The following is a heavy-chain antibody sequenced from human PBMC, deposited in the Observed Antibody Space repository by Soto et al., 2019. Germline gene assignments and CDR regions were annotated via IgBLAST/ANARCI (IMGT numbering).Heavy chain of an antibody. D-gene: IGHD3-3*01. V-gene: IGHV4-34*01. CDR1: GGSFSGYY. CDR3: ARTAYYDFWSGYYTHAAEYFQH. Sequence: SETLSLTCAVYGGSFSGYYWSWIHQPPGKGLEWIGEINHSGSTNYNPSLKSRVTISVDTSKNQFSLKLSSVTAADTAVYYCARTAYYDFWSGYYTHAAEYFQHWGQGTLVTVSS. CDR2: INHSGST. J-gene: IGHJ1*01.